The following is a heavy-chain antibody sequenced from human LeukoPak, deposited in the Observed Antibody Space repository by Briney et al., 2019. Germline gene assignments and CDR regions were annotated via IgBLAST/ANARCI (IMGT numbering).Heavy chain of an antibody. J-gene: IGHJ3*02. D-gene: IGHD2-21*01. CDR2: INPSGGRT. V-gene: IGHV1-46*03. Sequence: ASVKVSCKASAYTFTSYYMHWVRQAPGQGLEWMGIINPSGGRTSYAQKFQGRVNMTRDTSTSTVYMELGSLRSEDTAVYYCARLGYCGADCPPAFNIWSQVTMVTVSS. CDR3: ARLGYCGADCPPAFNI. CDR1: AYTFTSYY.